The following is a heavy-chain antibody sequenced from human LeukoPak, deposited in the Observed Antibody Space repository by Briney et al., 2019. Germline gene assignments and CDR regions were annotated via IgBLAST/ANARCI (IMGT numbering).Heavy chain of an antibody. Sequence: PGGSLRLSCAASEFTLSSYGMHWVRQAPGKRLEWLAVSSYDGINKFYADSVKGRFTVSRDNSKNTLFLQMNSLRADDTAVYYCAKFVRSGYESYHGLDAWGQGTTVTVSS. D-gene: IGHD5-12*01. J-gene: IGHJ6*02. CDR2: SSYDGINK. V-gene: IGHV3-30*18. CDR3: AKFVRSGYESYHGLDA. CDR1: EFTLSSYG.